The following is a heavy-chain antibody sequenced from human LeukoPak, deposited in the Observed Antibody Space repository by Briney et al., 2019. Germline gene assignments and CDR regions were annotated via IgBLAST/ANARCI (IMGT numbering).Heavy chain of an antibody. CDR3: ASWPGGWYGEDS. J-gene: IGHJ4*02. CDR1: GFTVSSNY. CDR2: IYSGSST. D-gene: IGHD6-19*01. Sequence: GGSLRLSCAASGFTVSSNYMSWVRQAPGKGLEWVSVIYSGSSTYYADSVKGRFTISRDTSKNTLYLQMNSLRAEDTAVYYCASWPGGWYGEDSWGQGTLVTVSS. V-gene: IGHV3-53*01.